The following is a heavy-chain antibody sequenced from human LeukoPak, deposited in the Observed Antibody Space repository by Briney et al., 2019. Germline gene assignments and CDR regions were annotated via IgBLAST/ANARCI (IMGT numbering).Heavy chain of an antibody. V-gene: IGHV3-23*01. J-gene: IGHJ6*03. CDR2: ISGSGGST. D-gene: IGHD6-13*01. CDR3: AKDYSSSWYYYYYMDV. CDR1: GCTFSSYA. Sequence: PGGSLILTCAASGCTFSSYAMSWVRQAPGKGLGWVSAISGSGGSTYYADSVKGRFTISRDNSKNTLYLQMNSLRAEDTAVYYCAKDYSSSWYYYYYMDVWGKGTTVTVSS.